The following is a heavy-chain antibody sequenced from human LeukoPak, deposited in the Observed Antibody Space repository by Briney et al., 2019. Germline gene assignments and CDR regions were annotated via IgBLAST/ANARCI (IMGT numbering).Heavy chain of an antibody. J-gene: IGHJ5*02. V-gene: IGHV3-7*01. D-gene: IGHD3-22*01. CDR1: GFTFGSYW. CDR3: AGSSGS. Sequence: GGSLRLSCAASGFTFGSYWMTWVRQAPGKGLEWVANIKQDGSEKYYVDSVKGRFTISRDNAKNSLYLQMNSLRAEDTAVYYCAGSSGSWDQGTLVTVSS. CDR2: IKQDGSEK.